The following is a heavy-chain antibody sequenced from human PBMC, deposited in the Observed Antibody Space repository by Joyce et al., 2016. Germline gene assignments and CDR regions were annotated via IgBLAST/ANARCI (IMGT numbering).Heavy chain of an antibody. J-gene: IGHJ4*02. V-gene: IGHV2-70*15. CDR3: ARAYYYGSGSYSYYFDY. CDR1: GFSLSTSGMC. CDR2: IDWDDDK. Sequence: QVTLRESGPALMKPTQTLTLTCTFSGFSLSTSGMCVSWIRQPPGKALEWLARIDWDDDKYYSTSLKTRLTISKDTSKNQVVLTMTNMDPVDTATYYCARAYYYGSGSYSYYFDYWGQGTLVTVSS. D-gene: IGHD3-10*01.